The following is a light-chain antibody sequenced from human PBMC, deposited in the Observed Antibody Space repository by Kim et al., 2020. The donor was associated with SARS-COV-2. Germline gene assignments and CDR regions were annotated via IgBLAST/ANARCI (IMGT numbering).Light chain of an antibody. Sequence: RPTLNCKSSQTVLYNSNNKSYLAWYQQKPGQAPKLLIYWASIRESGVSDRFSGSGSETDFTLTISSLQAEDVAVYYCQQYYSTPPSFGQGTKLEIK. CDR2: WAS. V-gene: IGKV4-1*01. J-gene: IGKJ2*03. CDR3: QQYYSTPPS. CDR1: QTVLYNSNNKSY.